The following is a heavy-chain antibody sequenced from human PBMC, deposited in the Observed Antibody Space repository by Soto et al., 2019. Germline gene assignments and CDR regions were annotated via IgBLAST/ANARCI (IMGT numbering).Heavy chain of an antibody. D-gene: IGHD2-21*01. J-gene: IGHJ6*02. V-gene: IGHV1-69*01. CDR2: IIPIVGTG. CDR1: GGTFSNYA. CDR3: ARLVILVPTASTHYSYPREV. Sequence: QVQLVQSGAAVRKPGSSLTVSCKASGGTFSNYAISWVRQAPGQGLEWMGGIIPIVGTGSYAQKFQGRVTITADEPTTTAYLGLSSLRFEDTAVYYCARLVILVPTASTHYSYPREVWGPGTTVTVSS.